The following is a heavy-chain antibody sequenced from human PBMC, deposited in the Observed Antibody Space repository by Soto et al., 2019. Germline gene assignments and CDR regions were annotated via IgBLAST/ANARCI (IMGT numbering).Heavy chain of an antibody. V-gene: IGHV3-33*01. J-gene: IGHJ6*02. CDR1: GFTFSSYG. CDR3: ARMGYYYGMDV. CDR2: IWYDGSNK. Sequence: QVQLVESGGGVVQPGRSLRLSCAASGFTFSSYGMHWVRQAPGKGLEWVAVIWYDGSNKYYADSVKGRFTISRDNSKNTLYLQMNSLRAEDTAVYYCARMGYYYGMDVWGQGTTVTVSS.